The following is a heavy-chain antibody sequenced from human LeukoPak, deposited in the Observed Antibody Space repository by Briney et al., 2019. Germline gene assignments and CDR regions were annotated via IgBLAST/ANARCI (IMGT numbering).Heavy chain of an antibody. CDR1: GFTVSSNY. J-gene: IGHJ3*02. V-gene: IGHV3-66*01. CDR3: ARDLETDISDAFDI. Sequence: PGGSLRLSCAASGFTVSSNYMSWVRQAPGKGLEWVSVIYSGGSTYYADSVEGRFIISRDNSKNTLYLQMNSLRAEDTAVYYCARDLETDISDAFDIWGQGTMVTVSS. D-gene: IGHD3-9*01. CDR2: IYSGGST.